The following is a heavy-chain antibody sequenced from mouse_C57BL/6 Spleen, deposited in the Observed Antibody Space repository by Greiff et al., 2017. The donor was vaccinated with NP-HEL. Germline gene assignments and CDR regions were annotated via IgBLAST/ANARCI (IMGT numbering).Heavy chain of an antibody. CDR2: IYPSDSET. CDR3: ARSGGYDWFAY. J-gene: IGHJ3*01. CDR1: GYTFTSYW. V-gene: IGHV1-61*01. D-gene: IGHD2-2*01. Sequence: VQLQQPGAELVRPGSSVKLSCKASGYTFTSYWMDWVKQRPGQGLEWIGNIYPSDSETHYNQKFKDKATLTVDKSSSTAYMQLSSLTSEDSAVYYCARSGGYDWFAYWGQGTLVTVSA.